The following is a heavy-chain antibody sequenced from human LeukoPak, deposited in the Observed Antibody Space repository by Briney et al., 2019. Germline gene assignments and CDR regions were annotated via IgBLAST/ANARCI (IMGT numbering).Heavy chain of an antibody. D-gene: IGHD2-15*01. V-gene: IGHV3-74*01. CDR1: GFTFSNYW. CDR2: IKSDGSRT. Sequence: PGRSLRLSCAVSGFTFSNYWMHWVRQAPGKGLVWVSRIKSDGSRTDYADSVKGRFTISRDNAKNALYLQMNSLRAEDTAIYYCARELPFDYWGQGTLVTVSS. CDR3: ARELPFDY. J-gene: IGHJ4*02.